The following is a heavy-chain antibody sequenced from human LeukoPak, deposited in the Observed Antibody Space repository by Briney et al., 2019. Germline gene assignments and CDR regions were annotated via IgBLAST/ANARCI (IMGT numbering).Heavy chain of an antibody. CDR2: VRYSGKT. J-gene: IGHJ4*02. CDR1: GGSISSTSSY. CDR3: ARHYYDSSGLAYYLDY. V-gene: IGHV4-39*01. D-gene: IGHD3-22*01. Sequence: PSETLSLTCSVSGGSISSTSSYWGWIRQPPGKGLEWIGSVRYSGKTYYNPSLKSRVTMSLDTSKNQFSLRLTSVTAADTAVYSCARHYYDSSGLAYYLDYWGQGTLVTVSS.